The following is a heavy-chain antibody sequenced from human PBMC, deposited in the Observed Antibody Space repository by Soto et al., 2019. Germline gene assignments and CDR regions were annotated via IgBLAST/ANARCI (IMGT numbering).Heavy chain of an antibody. J-gene: IGHJ4*02. CDR3: ARDSVAGTGVYYFDD. CDR2: IYYSGST. Sequence: SSETLSLTCTVSGGSISSYYWSWIRQPPGKGLEWIGYIYYSGSTNYNPSLKSRVTISVDTSKNQFSLKLSSVTAADTAVYYCARDSVAGTGVYYFDDWGQGTLVTVS. CDR1: GGSISSYY. D-gene: IGHD6-19*01. V-gene: IGHV4-59*01.